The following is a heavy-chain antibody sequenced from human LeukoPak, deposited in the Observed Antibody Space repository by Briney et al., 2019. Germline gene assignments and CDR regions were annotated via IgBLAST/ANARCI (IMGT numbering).Heavy chain of an antibody. CDR3: AKEDYYDRSGYYYLDY. CDR1: GFTFSSYG. J-gene: IGHJ4*02. D-gene: IGHD3-22*01. V-gene: IGHV3-30*18. Sequence: PGGSLRLSCAASGFTFSSYGMHWVRQAPGKGLEWVAVISHDGSNKYYADSVKGRFTISRGNSKNTLYLQMNSLRAEDTAVYYCAKEDYYDRSGYYYLDYWGQGTLVTVSS. CDR2: ISHDGSNK.